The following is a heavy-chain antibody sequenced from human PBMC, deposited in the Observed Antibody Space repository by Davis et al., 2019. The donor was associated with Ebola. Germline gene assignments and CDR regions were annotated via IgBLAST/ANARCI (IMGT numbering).Heavy chain of an antibody. D-gene: IGHD6-19*01. CDR3: ARATFGYNSGWYADY. CDR1: GYTFTYRY. J-gene: IGHJ4*02. V-gene: IGHV1-45*02. Sequence: SVKVSCKASGYTFTYRYLHCVRQAPGQALEWMGWITPFNGNTNYAQKFQGRVTITMDTSASTAYMELSSLRSEDTAVYYCARATFGYNSGWYADYWGQGTLVTVSS. CDR2: ITPFNGNT.